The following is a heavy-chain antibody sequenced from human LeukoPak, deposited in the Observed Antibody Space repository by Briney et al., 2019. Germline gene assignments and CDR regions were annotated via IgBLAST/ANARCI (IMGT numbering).Heavy chain of an antibody. D-gene: IGHD2-15*01. CDR2: IYYSGST. J-gene: IGHJ6*03. Sequence: SETLSLTCTVSGGSISSYYWNWIRQPPGKGLEWIGYIYYSGSTYYNPSLKSRVTISVDTSKNQFSLKLSSVTAADTAVYYCARTTEGYCRGRSCYSYYYYMDVWGKGTTVTVSS. CDR1: GGSISSYY. CDR3: ARTTEGYCRGRSCYSYYYYMDV. V-gene: IGHV4-59*01.